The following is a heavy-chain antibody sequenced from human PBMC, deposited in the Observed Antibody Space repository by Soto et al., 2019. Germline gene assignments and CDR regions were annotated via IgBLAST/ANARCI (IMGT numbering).Heavy chain of an antibody. CDR3: VKGAWCDD. V-gene: IGHV3-23*01. CDR2: MIGHDGWT. D-gene: IGHD2-15*01. Sequence: EVQLLDSGGGLVQPGGSLRLSCAASGFSFSTFHMTCVRQAPGKGLEWVSVMIGHDGWTHYADSVKGRFPISRDNSKNTLYLQMNSLRDDDTAVYYCVKGAWCDDWGQGALVIVSS. J-gene: IGHJ4*02. CDR1: GFSFSTFH.